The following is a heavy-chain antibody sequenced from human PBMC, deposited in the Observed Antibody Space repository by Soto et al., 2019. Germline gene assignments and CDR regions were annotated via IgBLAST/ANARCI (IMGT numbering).Heavy chain of an antibody. CDR3: AREVGACSDSSCYPGPYDS. Sequence: GGSLRLSCVASGFTFTSYSMNWVRQAPGQGLEWVSYITIKSTTIKYADSVKGRFTVSRDNAKNSLYLQLNSLRDEETAVYYGAREVGACSDSSCYPGPYDSWGQGTLVTVSS. V-gene: IGHV3-48*02. CDR2: ITIKSTTI. J-gene: IGHJ5*02. CDR1: GFTFTSYS. D-gene: IGHD1-26*01.